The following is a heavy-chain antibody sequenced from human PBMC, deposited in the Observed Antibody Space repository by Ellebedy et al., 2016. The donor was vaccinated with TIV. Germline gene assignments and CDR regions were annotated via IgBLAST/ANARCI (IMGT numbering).Heavy chain of an antibody. CDR1: GYSFTSYW. CDR3: ARGLYGSGKYYFDY. J-gene: IGHJ4*02. D-gene: IGHD3-10*01. V-gene: IGHV5-51*01. CDR2: IYPGDSDT. Sequence: KVSCXGSGYSFTSYWIGWVRQMPGKGLEWMGIIYPGDSDTRYSPSFQGQVTISADKSISTAYLQWSSLKASDTAMYYCARGLYGSGKYYFDYWGQGTLVAVSS.